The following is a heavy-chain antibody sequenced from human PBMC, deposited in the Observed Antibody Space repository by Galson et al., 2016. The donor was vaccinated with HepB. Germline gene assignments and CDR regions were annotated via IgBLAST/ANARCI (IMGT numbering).Heavy chain of an antibody. CDR1: GFSFSNSG. CDR3: GNHGDCDY. CDR2: ITRSGDAT. D-gene: IGHD2-21*02. J-gene: IGHJ4*02. V-gene: IGHV3-23*01. Sequence: SLRLSCAASGFSFSNSGMSWVRQAPGRGLEWVSGITRSGDATNYADFVKGRFTISRDNSKNTLYLYMTNLTAVDTAIYYCGNHGDCDYWGQGALVTVSS.